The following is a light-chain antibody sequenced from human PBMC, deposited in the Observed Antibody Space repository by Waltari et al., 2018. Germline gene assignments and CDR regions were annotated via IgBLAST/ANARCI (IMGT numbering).Light chain of an antibody. CDR1: QSISNF. V-gene: IGKV1-39*01. J-gene: IGKJ2*01. CDR3: QQSYSSPYT. CDR2: SAS. Sequence: DIEMTHSPSSLSASVGDKFTITCRTSQSISNFLNWYQQKAGEAPKLLIYSASNLRSGVPSRFTGSGSGTDFTLTISGLQPEDFASYFCQQSYSSPYTFGQGTKLDIK.